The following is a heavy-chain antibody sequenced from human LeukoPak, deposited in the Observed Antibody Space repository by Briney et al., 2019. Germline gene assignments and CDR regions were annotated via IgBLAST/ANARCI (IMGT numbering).Heavy chain of an antibody. CDR1: GFTVSSNY. CDR3: ARVLSGSSYDFWSGSNFDY. D-gene: IGHD3-3*01. CDR2: IYSGGST. V-gene: IGHV3-53*01. J-gene: IGHJ4*02. Sequence: GSLRLSCAASGFTVSSNYMSWVRQAPGKGLEWVSVIYSGGSTYYADSVKGRFTISRDNSKNTLYLQMNSLRAEDTAVYYCARVLSGSSYDFWSGSNFDYWGQGTLVTVSS.